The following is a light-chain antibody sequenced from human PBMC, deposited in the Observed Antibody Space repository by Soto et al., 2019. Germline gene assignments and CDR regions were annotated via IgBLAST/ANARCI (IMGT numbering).Light chain of an antibody. CDR3: QQRNEWPLT. CDR2: DAS. V-gene: IGKV3-11*01. CDR1: QSVGSS. J-gene: IGKJ4*01. Sequence: ETVLTQSPATLSLSPGERATLSCGASQSVGSSLAWYQQKPGQAPRLLINDASNRATGIPARFSGSGSGTDFALTITSLEPEDFAVYYCQQRNEWPLTFGGGTKVDIK.